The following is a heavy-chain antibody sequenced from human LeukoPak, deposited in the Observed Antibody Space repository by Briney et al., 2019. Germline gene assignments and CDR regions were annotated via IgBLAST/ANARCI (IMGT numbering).Heavy chain of an antibody. CDR3: ANLNPDYGMDV. V-gene: IGHV3-53*01. CDR1: GFIVSSNY. Sequence: GGSLRLSCAASGFIVSSNYMSWVRQAPGKGLEWVSVIYSGGTTYYADSVKGRFTISRDNSKNTLYLQMNSLRAEDTAVYYCANLNPDYGMDVWGQGTTLTVSS. J-gene: IGHJ6*02. CDR2: IYSGGTT.